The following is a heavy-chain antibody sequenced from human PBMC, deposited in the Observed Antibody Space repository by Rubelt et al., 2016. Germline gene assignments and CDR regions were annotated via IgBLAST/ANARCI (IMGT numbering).Heavy chain of an antibody. D-gene: IGHD6-6*01. Sequence: MHWVRQAPGQGLEWMGWINPNSGGTNYAQKFQGWVTMTRDTSISTAYMELSRLRSDDTPVYYCARDSSSSKPGEFDYWGQGTLVTASS. CDR2: INPNSGGT. J-gene: IGHJ4*02. CDR3: ARDSSSSKPGEFDY. V-gene: IGHV1-2*04.